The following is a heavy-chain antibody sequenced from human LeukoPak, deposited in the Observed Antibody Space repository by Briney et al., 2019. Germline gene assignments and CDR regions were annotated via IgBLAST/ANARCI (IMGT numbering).Heavy chain of an antibody. Sequence: ASVTVSCKASGYTFTSYYMHWVRQAPGQGLEWMGIINPSGGSTSYAQKFQGRVTMTRDMSTSTVYMELSSLRSEDTAVYYCARGATMFFFDYWGQGTLVTVSS. V-gene: IGHV1-46*01. CDR1: GYTFTSYY. CDR3: ARGATMFFFDY. D-gene: IGHD5-12*01. J-gene: IGHJ4*02. CDR2: INPSGGST.